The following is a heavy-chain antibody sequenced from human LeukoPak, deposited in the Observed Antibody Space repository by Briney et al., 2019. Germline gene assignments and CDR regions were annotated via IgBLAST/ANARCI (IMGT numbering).Heavy chain of an antibody. CDR2: IKGDGSDK. J-gene: IGHJ4*02. CDR3: VRDTIGDWNYDRWTYDFDY. V-gene: IGHV3-7*01. CDR1: GFIFSNYW. D-gene: IGHD1-7*01. Sequence: GESLGLSCAASGFIFSNYWMRWVRQAPGKGLEWVANIKGDGSDKNYVDSVKGRFTISRDNAKNSMYLEMNSLRGDDTAVYYCVRDTIGDWNYDRWTYDFDYWGQGTLATVSS.